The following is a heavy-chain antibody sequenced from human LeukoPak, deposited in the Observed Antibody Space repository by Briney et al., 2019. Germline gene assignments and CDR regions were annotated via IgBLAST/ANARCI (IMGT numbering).Heavy chain of an antibody. J-gene: IGHJ6*02. CDR1: GFTVSSNY. V-gene: IGHV3-53*04. Sequence: GGSLRLSCAASGFTVSSNYMSWVRQAPGKGLEWVSVIYSGGSTYYADSVKGRFTISRHNSKNTLYLQMNSLRAEDTAVYYCARSPYDPHYYAMDVWGQGTTVTVSS. CDR2: IYSGGST. CDR3: ARSPYDPHYYAMDV. D-gene: IGHD2-21*01.